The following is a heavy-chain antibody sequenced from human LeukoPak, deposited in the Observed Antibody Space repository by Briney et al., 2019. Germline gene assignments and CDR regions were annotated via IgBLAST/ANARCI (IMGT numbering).Heavy chain of an antibody. V-gene: IGHV3-23*01. CDR3: AKEAKLSSSSWYPRWFDP. CDR1: GFAFSSYA. J-gene: IGHJ5*02. CDR2: ISGSGGST. D-gene: IGHD6-13*01. Sequence: GGSLRLSRAASGFAFSSYAMSWVRQAPGKGLEWVSAISGSGGSTYYADSVKGRFTISRDNSKNTLYLQMNSLRAEDTAVYYCAKEAKLSSSSWYPRWFDPWGQGTLVTVSS.